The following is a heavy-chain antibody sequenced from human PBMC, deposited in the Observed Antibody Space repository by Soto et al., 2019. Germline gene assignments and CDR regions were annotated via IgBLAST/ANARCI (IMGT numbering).Heavy chain of an antibody. Sequence: ASVKVSCKVSGYTFTSYDINWVRQAPGQGLEWMGWMDPSSGDTGFAQKFQGRLTMTRNTSISTAYMDLSSLKSEDTAVYFCARNVDKATIEWGQGTLVIVSS. CDR3: ARNVDKATIE. D-gene: IGHD3-9*01. J-gene: IGHJ4*02. CDR2: MDPSSGDT. CDR1: GYTFTSYD. V-gene: IGHV1-8*01.